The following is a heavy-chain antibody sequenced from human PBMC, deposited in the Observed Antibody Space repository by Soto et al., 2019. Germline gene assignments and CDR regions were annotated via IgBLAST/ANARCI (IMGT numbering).Heavy chain of an antibody. Sequence: QVQLQESGPGLVKPSQTLSLTCTVSGDSITSGGYYWSWVRHHPGKGLEWIGYTYFSKTTYYNPSLKSRVTISVDASKNQFSLNLSSVTAADTAVYYCASGREVAFQNYYGLDVWGQGTTVTVSS. D-gene: IGHD5-12*01. J-gene: IGHJ6*02. CDR2: TYFSKTT. V-gene: IGHV4-31*03. CDR1: GDSITSGGYY. CDR3: ASGREVAFQNYYGLDV.